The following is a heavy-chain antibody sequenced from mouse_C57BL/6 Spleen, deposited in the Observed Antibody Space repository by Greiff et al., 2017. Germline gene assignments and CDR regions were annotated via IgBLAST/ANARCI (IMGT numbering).Heavy chain of an antibody. CDR3: ARAFYYGRSSPYFDY. CDR1: GYTFTSYW. V-gene: IGHV1-59*01. CDR2: IDPSDSYT. D-gene: IGHD1-1*01. Sequence: QVQLQQPGAELVRPGTSVKLSCKASGYTFTSYWMHWVKQRPGQGLEWIGVIDPSDSYTNYTQKFKGKATLTVDTSSSTAYMQLSSLTSEDSAVYYCARAFYYGRSSPYFDYWGQGTTLTVSS. J-gene: IGHJ2*01.